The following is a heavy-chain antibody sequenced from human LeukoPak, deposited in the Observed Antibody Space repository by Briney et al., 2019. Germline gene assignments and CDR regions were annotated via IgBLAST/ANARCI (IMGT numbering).Heavy chain of an antibody. V-gene: IGHV1-18*04. CDR1: GGTFTGYY. D-gene: IGHD5-24*01. Sequence: ASVTVSCKASGGTFTGYYMHWVRQAPGQGLEWMGWISAYNGNTNYAQKLQGRVTMTTDTSTSTAYMELRSLRSDDTAVYYCARDRFQGWPYYYYYMDVWGKGTTVTISS. CDR3: ARDRFQGWPYYYYYMDV. J-gene: IGHJ6*03. CDR2: ISAYNGNT.